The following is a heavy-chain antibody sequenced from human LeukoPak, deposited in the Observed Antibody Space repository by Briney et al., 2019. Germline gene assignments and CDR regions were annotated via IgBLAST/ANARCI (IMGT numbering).Heavy chain of an antibody. CDR3: ARDLAPGSSSWYYFDY. D-gene: IGHD6-13*01. Sequence: ASVKVSCKASGYTFTGYYMHWVRQAPGQGLEWMGWINPNSGGTNYAQKFQGRVTMTRDTSISTAYMELSRLRSDDTAVYYCARDLAPGSSSWYYFDYWGQGTLVTVSS. CDR2: INPNSGGT. CDR1: GYTFTGYY. V-gene: IGHV1-2*02. J-gene: IGHJ4*02.